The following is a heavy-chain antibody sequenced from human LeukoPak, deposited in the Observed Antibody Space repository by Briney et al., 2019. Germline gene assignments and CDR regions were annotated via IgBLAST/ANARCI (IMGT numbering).Heavy chain of an antibody. V-gene: IGHV3-7*05. Sequence: GGSLRLSCAASGFTFSSYWMSWVRQAPGKGLEWVANITQGGSDKCYVGSVKGRFTVSRDNAQNSLYLQMNSLRAEDTAIYYCARKWSSSWSSFDYWGQGTLVTVSS. D-gene: IGHD6-13*01. J-gene: IGHJ4*02. CDR1: GFTFSSYW. CDR3: ARKWSSSWSSFDY. CDR2: ITQGGSDK.